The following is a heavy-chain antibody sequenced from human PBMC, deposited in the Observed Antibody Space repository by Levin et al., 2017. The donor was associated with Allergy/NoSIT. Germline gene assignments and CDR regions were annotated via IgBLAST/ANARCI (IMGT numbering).Heavy chain of an antibody. CDR3: ARQGDEQWLGIYDAFDI. J-gene: IGHJ3*02. CDR1: GYSFTSYW. Sequence: PGGSLRLSCKGSGYSFTSYWIGWVRQMPGKGLEWMGIIYPGDSDTRYSPSFQGQVTISADKAISTAYLQWSSLKASDTAMYYCARQGDEQWLGIYDAFDIWGQGTMVTVSS. V-gene: IGHV5-51*01. D-gene: IGHD6-19*01. CDR2: IYPGDSDT.